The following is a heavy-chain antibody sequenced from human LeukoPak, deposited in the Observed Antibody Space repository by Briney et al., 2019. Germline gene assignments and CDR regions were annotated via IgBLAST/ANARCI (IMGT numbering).Heavy chain of an antibody. CDR3: AKAYSSSWYPDY. V-gene: IGHV3-23*01. D-gene: IGHD6-13*01. J-gene: IGHJ4*02. Sequence: GGFLRLSCAASGFTFSSYAMSWVRQAPGKGLEWVSAISGSGGSTYYADSVKGRFTISRDNSKNTLYLQMNSLRAEDTAVYYCAKAYSSSWYPDYWGQGTLVTVSS. CDR2: ISGSGGST. CDR1: GFTFSSYA.